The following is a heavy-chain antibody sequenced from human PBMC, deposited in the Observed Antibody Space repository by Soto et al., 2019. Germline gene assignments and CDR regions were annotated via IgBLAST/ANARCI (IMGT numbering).Heavy chain of an antibody. D-gene: IGHD6-19*01. Sequence: GGSLRLSCAASGFTFSSYWMHWVRQAPGKGLVWVSRINSDGSSTSYADSVKGRSTISRDNAKNTLYLQMNSLRAEDTAVYYCARDIVGRGSSGWLSRPYYYGMDVWGQGTTVTVSS. J-gene: IGHJ6*02. CDR2: INSDGSST. V-gene: IGHV3-74*01. CDR3: ARDIVGRGSSGWLSRPYYYGMDV. CDR1: GFTFSSYW.